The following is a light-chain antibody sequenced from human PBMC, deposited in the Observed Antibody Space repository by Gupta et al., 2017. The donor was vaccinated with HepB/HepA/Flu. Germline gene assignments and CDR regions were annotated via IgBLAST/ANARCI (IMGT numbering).Light chain of an antibody. Sequence: EIVLTQSPDFQSVPPKEKVTITCRATQSIGTSLHWYQQKPRQAPKLLVKYTSQYGSGVPSKFRRHGSGAEFSLTIKIRAVEDAANYFCQQKFDLPWTFGQGTKVEIK. J-gene: IGKJ1*01. CDR2: YTS. CDR1: QSIGTS. CDR3: QQKFDLPWT. V-gene: IGKV6-21*01.